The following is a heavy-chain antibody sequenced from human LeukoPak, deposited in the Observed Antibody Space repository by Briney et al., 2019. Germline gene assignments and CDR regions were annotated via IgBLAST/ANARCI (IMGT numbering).Heavy chain of an antibody. V-gene: IGHV1-2*02. CDR1: GYTLTGYY. J-gene: IGHJ4*02. CDR3: ARGVAGGSYRPYYFDY. CDR2: INPNSGGT. Sequence: PGASVKVSCKASGYTLTGYYMHWVRQAPGQGLEWMGWINPNSGGTNYAQKFQGRVTMTRDTSISTAYMELSRLRSDDTAVYYCARGVAGGSYRPYYFDYWGQGTLVTVSS. D-gene: IGHD3-16*02.